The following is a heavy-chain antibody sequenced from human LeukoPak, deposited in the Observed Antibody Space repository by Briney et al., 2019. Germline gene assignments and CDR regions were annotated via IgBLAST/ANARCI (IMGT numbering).Heavy chain of an antibody. D-gene: IGHD3-10*01. Sequence: ASVKVFCKASGYTFTSYDINWVRQATGQGLGWMGWLNPNSGKTGYAQKFQGRVTMTRNTSISTAYMELSSLRSEDTAVYYCAREGVRDNWFDPWGQGTLVTVSS. V-gene: IGHV1-8*01. CDR1: GYTFTSYD. J-gene: IGHJ5*02. CDR2: LNPNSGKT. CDR3: AREGVRDNWFDP.